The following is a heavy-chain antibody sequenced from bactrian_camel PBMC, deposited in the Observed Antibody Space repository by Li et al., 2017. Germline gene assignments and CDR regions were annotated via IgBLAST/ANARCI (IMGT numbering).Heavy chain of an antibody. V-gene: IGHV3S53*01. Sequence: VQLVESGGGLVQAGGSLNLSCAATGKTNVLNCMGWFRQAPGKEREGVAAIDSDGRTSYADSVKGRITISQDNAKNTLYLQMNSLKPEDTGTYYCALGPIRSRLYGGDWLLSHCYEYDYWGQGTQVTVS. CDR3: ALGPIRSRLYGGDWLLSHCYEYDY. CDR1: GKTNVLNC. J-gene: IGHJ4*01. CDR2: IDSDGRT. D-gene: IGHD6*01.